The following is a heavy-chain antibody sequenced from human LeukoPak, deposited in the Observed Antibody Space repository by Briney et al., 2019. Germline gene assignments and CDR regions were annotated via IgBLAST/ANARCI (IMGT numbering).Heavy chain of an antibody. V-gene: IGHV1-69*13. D-gene: IGHD4-17*01. Sequence: SVKVSCKASGGTFSSYAISWVRQAPGQGLEWMGGIIPIFGTANYAQKFQGRVTITADESTSTAYMELSSLRSEDTAVYYCASATVTNYYYYYGMDVWGEGTTVTVSS. CDR1: GGTFSSYA. CDR2: IIPIFGTA. J-gene: IGHJ6*04. CDR3: ASATVTNYYYYYGMDV.